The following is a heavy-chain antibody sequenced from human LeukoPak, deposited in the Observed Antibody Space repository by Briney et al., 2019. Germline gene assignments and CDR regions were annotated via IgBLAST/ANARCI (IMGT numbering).Heavy chain of an antibody. Sequence: GGSLRLSCAASGFTFSSYSMNWVRQAPGKGLEWVSYISSASNTIYYADSVKGRFTISRDNAKNSLHLQMNSLRAEDTAVYYCARDAKYYYDSSGYYWGQGTLVTVSS. D-gene: IGHD3-22*01. V-gene: IGHV3-48*01. CDR3: ARDAKYYYDSSGYY. CDR2: ISSASNTI. J-gene: IGHJ4*02. CDR1: GFTFSSYS.